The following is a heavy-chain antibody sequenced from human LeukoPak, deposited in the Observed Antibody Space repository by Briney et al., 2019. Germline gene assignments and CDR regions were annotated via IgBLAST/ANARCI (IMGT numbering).Heavy chain of an antibody. V-gene: IGHV4-31*03. Sequence: PSETLSLTCTVSGGSISSGNYYWSWIRQFPGKGLEWIGYIYYSGNAYYNPSLKSRLTISVDTSKNHFSLRLDSVTAADTAVYFCARELVVDPPGDYYYHMDVWGKGTTVTVSS. CDR2: IYYSGNA. CDR1: GGSISSGNYY. CDR3: ARELVVDPPGDYYYHMDV. J-gene: IGHJ6*03. D-gene: IGHD6-6*01.